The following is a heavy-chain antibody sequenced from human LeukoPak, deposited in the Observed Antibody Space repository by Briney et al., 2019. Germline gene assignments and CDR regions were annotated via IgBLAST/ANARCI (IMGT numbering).Heavy chain of an antibody. CDR3: TYGDYVRGRFDY. CDR1: GFTFGSYA. V-gene: IGHV3-23*01. CDR2: IRGSGDTT. J-gene: IGHJ4*02. D-gene: IGHD4-17*01. Sequence: PGGSLRRAWAGSGFTFGSYAMSWVRQPPRKGLEGVSGIRGSGDTTYYADSVKGRFTISRDNSKTTLSLQMNSLRADDTAVYYCTYGDYVRGRFDYWGQGTLVTVSS.